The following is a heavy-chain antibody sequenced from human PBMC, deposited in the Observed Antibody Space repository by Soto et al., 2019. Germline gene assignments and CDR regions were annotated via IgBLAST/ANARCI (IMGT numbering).Heavy chain of an antibody. CDR3: AHRGVRGVTSN. D-gene: IGHD3-10*01. V-gene: IGHV2-5*02. J-gene: IGHJ4*02. CDR2: IYWDDDK. CDR1: GFSLSTSGVG. Sequence: QITLKESGPTLVKPTQTLTLTCTFSGFSLSTSGVGVGWIRQPPGKALEWLALIYWDDDKRYSPSLKSRLTXTTXTSKNQVVLTMTNMDPVDTATYYCAHRGVRGVTSNWGQGTLVTVSS.